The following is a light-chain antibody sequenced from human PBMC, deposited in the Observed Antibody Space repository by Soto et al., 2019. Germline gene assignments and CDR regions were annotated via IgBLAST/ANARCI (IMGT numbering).Light chain of an antibody. Sequence: QPVLTQPPSVSGAPGQRVTISCTGSNSNIGAGYVVHWYQQLPGTAPKLLIYGDSNRPSGVSDRFSGSRSGTSASLAITGLQTEDEAVYYCHSYDSRLSGYVFGTGTKLTFL. CDR3: HSYDSRLSGYV. V-gene: IGLV1-40*01. CDR1: NSNIGAGYV. J-gene: IGLJ1*01. CDR2: GDS.